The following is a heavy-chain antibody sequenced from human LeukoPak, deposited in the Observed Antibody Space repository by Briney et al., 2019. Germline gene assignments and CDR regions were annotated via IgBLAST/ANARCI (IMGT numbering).Heavy chain of an antibody. V-gene: IGHV4-34*01. Sequence: SETLSLTCAVYGGSFSGYYWSWIRQPPGKGLEWIGEINHSGSTNYNPSLKSRVTISVDTSKNQFSLKLSSVTAADTAVYYCAYSSGWWTYAFDIWGQGTMVTVSS. CDR3: AYSSGWWTYAFDI. CDR2: INHSGST. D-gene: IGHD6-19*01. J-gene: IGHJ3*02. CDR1: GGSFSGYY.